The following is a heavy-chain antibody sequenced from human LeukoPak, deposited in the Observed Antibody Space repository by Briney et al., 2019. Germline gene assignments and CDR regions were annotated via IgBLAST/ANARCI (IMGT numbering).Heavy chain of an antibody. V-gene: IGHV3-23*01. CDR3: TRSITMVRGIHYRGFDY. J-gene: IGHJ4*02. Sequence: PGGSLRLSCAASGFTFSSYAMSWVRQAPGKGLEWVSAISGSGGSTYYADSVKGRFTISRDNSKNTQYLQMDSLGAEDTAVYYYTRSITMVRGIHYRGFDYWGQGTLVTVSS. CDR1: GFTFSSYA. D-gene: IGHD3-10*01. CDR2: ISGSGGST.